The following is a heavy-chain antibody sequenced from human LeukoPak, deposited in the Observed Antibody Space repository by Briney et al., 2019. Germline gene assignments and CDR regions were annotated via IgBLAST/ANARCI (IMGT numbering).Heavy chain of an antibody. CDR1: GYSLTTFW. D-gene: IGHD2-2*01. CDR3: ARGYCSSVSCYRFDY. Sequence: GESLKISCKGSGYSLTTFWIGWVRQMPGKGLEWMGIIYPDDSDIRYSPSFQGQVTISADKSISTAYLQWSSLKASDTAMYYCARGYCSSVSCYRFDYWGQGTLVTVSS. J-gene: IGHJ4*02. CDR2: IYPDDSDI. V-gene: IGHV5-51*01.